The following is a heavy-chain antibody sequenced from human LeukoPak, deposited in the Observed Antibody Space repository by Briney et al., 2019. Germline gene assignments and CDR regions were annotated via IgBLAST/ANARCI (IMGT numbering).Heavy chain of an antibody. CDR2: TYYRSKWYN. CDR3: ARGTGTFDY. CDR1: GDSVSSDSVA. J-gene: IGHJ4*02. V-gene: IGHV6-1*01. Sequence: SQTLSLTCGISGDSVSSDSVAWNWIRQSPSRGLEWLGRTYYRSKWYNDYAVSVKSRITINTDTSKNQFSLQLNSVTPEDTAVYYCARGTGTFDYWGQGTLVTVSS. D-gene: IGHD1-7*01.